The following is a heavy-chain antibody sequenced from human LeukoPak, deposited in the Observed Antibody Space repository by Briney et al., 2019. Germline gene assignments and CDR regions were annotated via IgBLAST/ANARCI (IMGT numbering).Heavy chain of an antibody. CDR3: ARRAGAYSHPYDY. J-gene: IGHJ4*02. V-gene: IGHV3-23*01. CDR1: GFTFSNYG. D-gene: IGHD4/OR15-4a*01. CDR2: ISGDAGRT. Sequence: GGSLRLSCAASGFTFSNYGLNWVRQAPGRGLEWVSGISGDAGRTYYADSVKGRFTVSRDNSKNTLYLQMNSLRAEDTAAYYCARRAGAYSHPYDYWGQGTLVTVSS.